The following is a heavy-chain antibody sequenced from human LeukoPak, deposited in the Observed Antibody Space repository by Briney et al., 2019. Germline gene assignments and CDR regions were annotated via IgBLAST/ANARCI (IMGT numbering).Heavy chain of an antibody. Sequence: GGSLRLSCAGSGFTFSDYYMSRIRQAPGKGLEWISYISSSSSYTNYADSVKGRFTISRDNAKNSLYLQMNSLRAEDTAVYYCARDERYDFWSGYLYYFDYWGQGTLVTVSS. CDR3: ARDERYDFWSGYLYYFDY. CDR1: GFTFSDYY. D-gene: IGHD3-3*01. CDR2: ISSSSSYT. J-gene: IGHJ4*02. V-gene: IGHV3-11*06.